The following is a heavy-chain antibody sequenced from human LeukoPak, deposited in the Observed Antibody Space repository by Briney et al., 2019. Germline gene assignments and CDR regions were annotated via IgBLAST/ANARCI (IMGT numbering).Heavy chain of an antibody. CDR1: GFTFSSYG. Sequence: GGSLRLSCAASGFTFSSYGMHWVRQAPGKGLEGVAVISYDGSNKYYADSVKGRFTISRDNSKNTLYLQMNSLRAEDTAVYYCAKRVSYYYGSGPTDYYYGMDVWGQGTTVTVSS. CDR3: AKRVSYYYGSGPTDYYYGMDV. J-gene: IGHJ6*02. V-gene: IGHV3-30*18. D-gene: IGHD3-10*01. CDR2: ISYDGSNK.